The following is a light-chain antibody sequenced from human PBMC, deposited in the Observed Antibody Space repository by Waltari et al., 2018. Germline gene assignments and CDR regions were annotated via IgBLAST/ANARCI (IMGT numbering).Light chain of an antibody. CDR1: RSNIGGNT. Sequence: QPLLTQPPSASGTPGQRVTLACSGSRSNIGGNTVSWYKQLPGAAPKLHIYGNHQRPSVVPDRFSGSKSGTSASLAISGLQTEDEADYYCSAWDDSLHGWVFGGGTGLTVL. CDR3: SAWDDSLHGWV. V-gene: IGLV1-44*01. J-gene: IGLJ3*02. CDR2: GNH.